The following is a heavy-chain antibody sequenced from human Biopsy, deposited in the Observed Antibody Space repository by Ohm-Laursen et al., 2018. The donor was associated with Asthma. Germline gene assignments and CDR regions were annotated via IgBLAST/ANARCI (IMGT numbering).Heavy chain of an antibody. V-gene: IGHV4-30-4*08. J-gene: IGHJ5*02. CDR1: GGSLSSGPYY. Sequence: SQTLSLTCTASGGSLSSGPYYWSWVRQHPGKGLEWIGYINYSGSTFYSPSLKSRVSISLDTSKNQFSLRLTSVTAADTAVYYCARDRAMISETWGQGTLVTVSS. D-gene: IGHD3-22*01. CDR3: ARDRAMISET. CDR2: INYSGST.